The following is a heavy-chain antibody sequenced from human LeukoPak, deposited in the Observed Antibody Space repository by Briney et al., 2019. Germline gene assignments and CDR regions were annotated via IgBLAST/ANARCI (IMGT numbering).Heavy chain of an antibody. D-gene: IGHD6-13*01. Sequence: PSETLSLTCTVSGGSISSYYWSWIRQPPGKGLERIGYIYYSGSTNYNPSLKSRVTISVDTSKNQFSLKLSSVTAADTAVYYCARGGIAAAGPYYYYYMDVWGKGTTVTVSS. J-gene: IGHJ6*03. CDR3: ARGGIAAAGPYYYYYMDV. CDR2: IYYSGST. CDR1: GGSISSYY. V-gene: IGHV4-59*01.